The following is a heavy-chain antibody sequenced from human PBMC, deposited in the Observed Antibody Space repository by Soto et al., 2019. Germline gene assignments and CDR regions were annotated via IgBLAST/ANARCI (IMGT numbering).Heavy chain of an antibody. J-gene: IGHJ4*02. D-gene: IGHD6-19*01. Sequence: SETLSLTCNVSGGSICSCSYYWGWIRQPPGKGLEWIGSIYYSGSTYYNPSLKSRVTISVDTSKNQFSLKLSSVTAADTAVYYCASHAESSGWYVPLYYFDYWGQGTLVTVS. CDR1: GGSICSCSYY. CDR3: ASHAESSGWYVPLYYFDY. CDR2: IYYSGST. V-gene: IGHV4-39*01.